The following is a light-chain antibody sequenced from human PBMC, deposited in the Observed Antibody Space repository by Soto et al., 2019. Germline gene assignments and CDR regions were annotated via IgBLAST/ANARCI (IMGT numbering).Light chain of an antibody. CDR3: CSYTTSNTRQIV. V-gene: IGLV2-14*01. J-gene: IGLJ1*01. Sequence: QSVLTQPASVSGSPGQSITISCTGTSSDVGGHNSVSWYQQHPGKAPKLMIYNVSNRPSGVSNRFSGSKSGNTASLTISGLQAEDEADYYCCSYTTSNTRQIVFGTGTKVTVL. CDR1: SSDVGGHNS. CDR2: NVS.